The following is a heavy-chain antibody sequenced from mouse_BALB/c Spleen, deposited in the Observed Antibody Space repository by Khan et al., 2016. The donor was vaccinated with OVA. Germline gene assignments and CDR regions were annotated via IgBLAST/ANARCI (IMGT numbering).Heavy chain of an antibody. D-gene: IGHD1-1*01. CDR3: ARSYGSWAMDY. J-gene: IGHJ4*01. CDR1: GDSITSGF. CDR2: ITYSGNT. Sequence: EVQLQESGPSLVKPSQTLSLTCSVTGDSITSGFWNWIRKFPGNKFEYLGYITYSGNTYYNPSLKSRISIIRDTSKSQYYLQLNSVTTEDTATYYCARSYGSWAMDYWGQVTSVTVSS. V-gene: IGHV3-8*02.